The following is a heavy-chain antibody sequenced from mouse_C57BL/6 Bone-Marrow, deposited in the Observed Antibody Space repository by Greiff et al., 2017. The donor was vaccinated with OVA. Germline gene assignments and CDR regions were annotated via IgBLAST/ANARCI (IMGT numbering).Heavy chain of an antibody. CDR2: IHPSDSDT. CDR1: VFTFTIYW. CDR3: AMSDGYLYCDD. D-gene: IGHD2-3*01. J-gene: IGHJ2*01. Sequence: QVQLQQPWAELVKPGASVQVSCKASVFTFTIYWLPWLKPLPCPVLAWIGRIHPSDSDTNYNQKFKGKATLTVDKSSSTAYMQLSSLTSEDSAVYYCAMSDGYLYCDDWGQGTTLTVSS. V-gene: IGHV1-74*01.